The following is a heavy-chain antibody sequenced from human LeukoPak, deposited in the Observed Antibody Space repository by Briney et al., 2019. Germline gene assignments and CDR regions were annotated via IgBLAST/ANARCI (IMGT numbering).Heavy chain of an antibody. V-gene: IGHV3-23*01. D-gene: IGHD3-3*01. CDR2: ISGSGGST. CDR1: GFIFRNYA. CDR3: AKDRLNDFWSVPDF. Sequence: PGRSMSLSCVASGFIFRNYAMSWVRQAPGKVLEWVSGISGSGGSTYHADSVKGRFSISRDNSKKPLYLQMNSLRAEGTAISYCAKDRLNDFWSVPDFWGQGTLVTVSS. J-gene: IGHJ4*02.